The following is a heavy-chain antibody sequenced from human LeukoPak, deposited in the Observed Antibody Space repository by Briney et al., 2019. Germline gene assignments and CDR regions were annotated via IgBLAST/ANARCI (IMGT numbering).Heavy chain of an antibody. Sequence: SETLSLTCTVSGGSISSYYWSWIRQPPGKALEWIGYIYYSGSTNYNPSLKSRVTISVDTSKNQFSLKLSSVTAADTAVYYCARGVSGIAARRYVYYGMDVWGQGTTVTVSS. J-gene: IGHJ6*02. V-gene: IGHV4-59*01. CDR2: IYYSGST. CDR1: GGSISSYY. D-gene: IGHD6-6*01. CDR3: ARGVSGIAARRYVYYGMDV.